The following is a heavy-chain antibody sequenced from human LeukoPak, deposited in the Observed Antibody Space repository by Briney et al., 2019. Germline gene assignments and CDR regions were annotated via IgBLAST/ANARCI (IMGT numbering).Heavy chain of an antibody. CDR1: GFNFGGFS. CDR3: AKGQLVSYYGSGSYRAEDAFDI. D-gene: IGHD3-10*01. CDR2: ISGSGGST. J-gene: IGHJ3*02. Sequence: GGSLRLSCAASGFNFGGFSMSWVRQAPGKGLEWVSAISGSGGSTYYADSVKGRFTISRDNSKNTLYLQMNSLRAEDTAVYYCAKGQLVSYYGSGSYRAEDAFDIWRQGTMVSVSS. V-gene: IGHV3-23*01.